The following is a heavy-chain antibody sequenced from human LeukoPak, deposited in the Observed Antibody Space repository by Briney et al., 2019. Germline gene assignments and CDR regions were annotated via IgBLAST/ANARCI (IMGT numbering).Heavy chain of an antibody. Sequence: ASVKVSCKSSGYTFTSYGISWVRQAPGQGLEWMGWISAYNGNTNYAQKLQGRVTMTTDTSTSTAYMELRSLRSDDTAVYYCARDIPLYYYDSSGPYYYCGMDGWGQGTTVTVSS. D-gene: IGHD3-22*01. V-gene: IGHV1-18*01. CDR2: ISAYNGNT. CDR1: GYTFTSYG. J-gene: IGHJ6*02. CDR3: ARDIPLYYYDSSGPYYYCGMDG.